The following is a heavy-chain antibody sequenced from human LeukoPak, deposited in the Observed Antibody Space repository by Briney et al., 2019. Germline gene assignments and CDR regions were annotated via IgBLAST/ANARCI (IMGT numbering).Heavy chain of an antibody. CDR3: AKGEPVGGYFDWQYDYYFDY. CDR1: GFTFSSYG. J-gene: IGHJ4*02. V-gene: IGHV3-30*02. CDR2: IRYDGSNK. D-gene: IGHD3-9*01. Sequence: PGGSLRLSCAASGFTFSSYGMHWVRQAPGKGLEWVAFIRYDGSNKYYADSVKGRFTISRDNSKNTLYLQMNSLRAEDTAVYYCAKGEPVGGYFDWQYDYYFDYWGQGTLVTVSS.